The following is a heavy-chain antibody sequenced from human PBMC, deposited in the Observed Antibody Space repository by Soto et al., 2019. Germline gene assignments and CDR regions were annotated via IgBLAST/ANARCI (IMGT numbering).Heavy chain of an antibody. J-gene: IGHJ3*02. D-gene: IGHD5-12*01. CDR3: AIVAATDALDI. Sequence: ASVKVSCKASGYTFTSYGISWVRLAPGQELEWMGWISAYNGNTNYAQKLQGRVTMTTDTSTSTAYMELRSLRSDDTAVDYCAIVAATDALDIWGQGTMVTASS. CDR1: GYTFTSYG. CDR2: ISAYNGNT. V-gene: IGHV1-18*01.